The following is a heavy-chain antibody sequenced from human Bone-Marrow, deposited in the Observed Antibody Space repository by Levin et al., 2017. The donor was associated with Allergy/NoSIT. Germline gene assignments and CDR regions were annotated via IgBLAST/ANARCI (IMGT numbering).Heavy chain of an antibody. Sequence: GESLKISCAASGFTFSSYAMSWVRQAPGKGLEWVSAISGSGGSTYYADSVKGRFTISRDNSKNTLYLQMNSLRAEDTAVYYCAKEFLSEMGSSGYLRLGFDYWGQGTLVTVSS. V-gene: IGHV3-23*01. D-gene: IGHD3-22*01. CDR1: GFTFSSYA. CDR2: ISGSGGST. CDR3: AKEFLSEMGSSGYLRLGFDY. J-gene: IGHJ4*02.